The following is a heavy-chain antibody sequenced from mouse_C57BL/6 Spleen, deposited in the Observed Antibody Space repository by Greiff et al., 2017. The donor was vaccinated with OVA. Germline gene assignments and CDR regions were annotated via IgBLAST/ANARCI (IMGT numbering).Heavy chain of an antibody. V-gene: IGHV1-22*01. CDR2: ITPNNGGT. CDR1: GYTFTDYN. Sequence: VQLQQSGPELVKPGASVTMSCKASGYTFTDYNMHWVKQSHGKSLEWIGYITPNNGGTSYNQKFKGKATLTVNQSSSTAYMELRSLTSEDSAVYYCARSGGNYGSWFAYWGQGTLVTVSA. CDR3: ARSGGNYGSWFAY. J-gene: IGHJ3*01. D-gene: IGHD2-1*01.